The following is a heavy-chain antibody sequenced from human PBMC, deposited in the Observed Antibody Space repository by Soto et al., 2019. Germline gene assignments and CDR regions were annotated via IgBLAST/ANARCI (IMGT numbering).Heavy chain of an antibody. D-gene: IGHD3-10*01. V-gene: IGHV6-1*01. CDR1: GDSLSSHSAA. CDR3: ARGRSWPRGDWFDP. CDR2: TYYRSKWYN. Sequence: PSQTLSLTCAISGDSLSSHSAAWNWIRQSPSRGLEWLGRTYYRSKWYNDYAVSVRSRITINPDTSKNQFSLQLNSVTPEDTAVYYCARGRSWPRGDWFDPWGQGTLVTVSS. J-gene: IGHJ5*02.